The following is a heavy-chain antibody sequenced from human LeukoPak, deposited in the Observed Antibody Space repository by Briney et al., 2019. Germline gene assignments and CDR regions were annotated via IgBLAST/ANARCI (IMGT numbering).Heavy chain of an antibody. CDR3: ASEYY. CDR1: GFTFSSDW. V-gene: IGHV3-7*01. J-gene: IGHJ4*02. CDR2: IKPDGSEK. Sequence: GGSLRLSCAASGFTFSSDWMRWVRQAPGKGLEWVASIKPDGSEKYYVDSVKGRFTISTDNAKNSLFLQMNSLSADDTAVYYSASEYYWGQGTLVTVSS.